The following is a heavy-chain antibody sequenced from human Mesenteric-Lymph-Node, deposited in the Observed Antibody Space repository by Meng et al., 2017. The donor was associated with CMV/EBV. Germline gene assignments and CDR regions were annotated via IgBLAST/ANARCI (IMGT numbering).Heavy chain of an antibody. J-gene: IGHJ4*02. Sequence: YTFTSYAMHWVRQAPGQRLEWMGWINAGNGNTKYSQKFQGRVTITRDTSASTAYMELSSLRSEDTAVYYCERTARGYYDSSGYYGRWGQGTLVTVSS. CDR1: YTFTSYA. V-gene: IGHV1-3*01. CDR3: ERTARGYYDSSGYYGR. D-gene: IGHD3-22*01. CDR2: INAGNGNT.